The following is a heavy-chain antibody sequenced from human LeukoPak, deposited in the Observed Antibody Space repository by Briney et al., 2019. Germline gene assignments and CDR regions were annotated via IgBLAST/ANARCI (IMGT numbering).Heavy chain of an antibody. CDR2: IYWNDDK. J-gene: IGHJ4*02. CDR3: AHSARRYDFRSGYYNFIDY. Sequence: GSGPTLVNPTQTVTLTCTFSGLSLSTSGVGVGWIRQPPGKALEWLALIYWNDDKRYSPSLNGRLSITKDASKNKVVLTMTNMDPVDRATYYCAHSARRYDFRSGYYNFIDYWGQGTLVTVSS. V-gene: IGHV2-5*01. D-gene: IGHD3-3*01. CDR1: GLSLSTSGVG.